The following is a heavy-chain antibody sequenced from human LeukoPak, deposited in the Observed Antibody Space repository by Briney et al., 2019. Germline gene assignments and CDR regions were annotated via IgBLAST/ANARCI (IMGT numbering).Heavy chain of an antibody. CDR3: ARDSSSWYNYGFDY. D-gene: IGHD6-13*01. CDR1: GGSISSSSYY. CDR2: IYHSGST. V-gene: IGHV4-39*07. J-gene: IGHJ4*02. Sequence: SETLSLTCTVSGGSISSSSYYWGWIRQPPGKGLEWIGSIYHSGSTYYNPSLKSRVTISVDTSKNQFSLKLSSVTAADTAVYYCARDSSSWYNYGFDYWGQGTLVTVSS.